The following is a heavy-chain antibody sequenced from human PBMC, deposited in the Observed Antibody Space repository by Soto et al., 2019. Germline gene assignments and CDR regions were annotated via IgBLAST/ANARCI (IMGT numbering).Heavy chain of an antibody. D-gene: IGHD4-17*01. V-gene: IGHV3-23*01. CDR2: ISATGGNI. CDR3: ARGLAYGDYGWLDP. Sequence: EVQLLESGGGLARPGGSLRLSCVASGFTFSDYAMTWVRQAPGKGLEWVATISATGGNIEYTDSLKGRFTISRDNSKNSLYLQMNSLRAEDTAVYYCARGLAYGDYGWLDPWGQGTLVTVSP. J-gene: IGHJ5*02. CDR1: GFTFSDYA.